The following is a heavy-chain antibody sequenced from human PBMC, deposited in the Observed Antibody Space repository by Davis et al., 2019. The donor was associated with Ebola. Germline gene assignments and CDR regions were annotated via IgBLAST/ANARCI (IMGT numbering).Heavy chain of an antibody. CDR1: GYPFSAYG. D-gene: IGHD6-13*01. J-gene: IGHJ5*02. CDR3: ARASSSSPKNWFDP. Sequence: AASVKVSCKTSGYPFSAYGISWVRQAPGQRLEWMGWINAGNGNTKYSQKFQGRVTITRDTSASTAYMELSSLRSEDTAVYYCARASSSSPKNWFDPWGQGTLVTVSS. V-gene: IGHV1-3*01. CDR2: INAGNGNT.